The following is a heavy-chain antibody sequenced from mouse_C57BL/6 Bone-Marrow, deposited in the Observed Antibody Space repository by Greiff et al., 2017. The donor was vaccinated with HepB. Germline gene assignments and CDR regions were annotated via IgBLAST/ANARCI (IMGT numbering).Heavy chain of an antibody. D-gene: IGHD1-1*01. CDR1: GYTFTDYY. CDR2: INPYNGGT. CDR3: ARHPRYYGGSYLDY. J-gene: IGHJ2*01. V-gene: IGHV1-19*01. Sequence: EVQLQQSGPVLVKPGASVKMSCKASGYTFTDYYMNWVKQSHGKSLEWIGVINPYNGGTSYNQKFKGKATLTVDKSSSTAYMELNSLASDEAAVYYCARHPRYYGGSYLDYWGQGTTLTVSS.